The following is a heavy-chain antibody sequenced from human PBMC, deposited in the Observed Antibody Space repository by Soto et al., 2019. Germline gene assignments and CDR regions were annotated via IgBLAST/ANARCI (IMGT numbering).Heavy chain of an antibody. D-gene: IGHD1-26*01. V-gene: IGHV3-73*02. CDR3: TRLFSVLVGATGRGG. CDR1: GFTFSGSA. Sequence: EVQLVESGGGLVQPGGSLKLSCAASGFTFSGSAMHWVRQASGKGLEWVGRIRSKANNYATAYAASLKGRFTISRDDSKNTAYLQMNSLKTEDTAVYYCTRLFSVLVGATGRGGWGQGTLVTVSS. J-gene: IGHJ4*02. CDR2: IRSKANNYAT.